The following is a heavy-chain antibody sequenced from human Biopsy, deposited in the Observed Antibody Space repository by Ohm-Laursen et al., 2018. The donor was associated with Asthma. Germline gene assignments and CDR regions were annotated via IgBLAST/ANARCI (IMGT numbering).Heavy chain of an antibody. Sequence: PSDTLSLTCDVSGGSISVSNCWSWVRQPPGRGLEWIGQIYHLGNANYNPSLKSRVTMSVDKSKNQFSLKLTSVTAADTAVYFCARRWRSYDSSNYYQDQWGQGALVTVSS. D-gene: IGHD3-22*01. CDR1: GGSISVSNC. V-gene: IGHV4-4*02. J-gene: IGHJ4*02. CDR3: ARRWRSYDSSNYYQDQ. CDR2: IYHLGNA.